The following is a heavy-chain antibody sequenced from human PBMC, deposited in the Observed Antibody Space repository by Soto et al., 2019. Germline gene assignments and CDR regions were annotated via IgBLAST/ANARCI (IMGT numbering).Heavy chain of an antibody. Sequence: QVQLQESGPGLVKPSETLSLTCTVSGASIRTYFWTWIRQSAGEVLEWLGRIDPSGTTTSDPSLKRRLTMSLDTSTNQFSLTLTSVTAADTAVCFCASLGRNYYNGMDVWGQGTTVIVSS. V-gene: IGHV4-4*07. CDR2: IDPSGTT. J-gene: IGHJ6*02. CDR1: GASIRTYF. CDR3: ASLGRNYYNGMDV.